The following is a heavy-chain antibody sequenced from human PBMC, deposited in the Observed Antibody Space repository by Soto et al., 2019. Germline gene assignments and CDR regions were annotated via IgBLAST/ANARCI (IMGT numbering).Heavy chain of an antibody. CDR1: GGSFSNHS. J-gene: IGHJ4*02. Sequence: SVKVSCKASGGSFSNHSISWVRQAPGQGPEWMGGIIPISGTRNYAQKFRDRVTITADESMTTAYMELSSLRSEDSAVYYCARGPDRSGFYLFDFWGQGTLVTVSS. D-gene: IGHD3-22*01. CDR2: IIPISGTR. CDR3: ARGPDRSGFYLFDF. V-gene: IGHV1-69*13.